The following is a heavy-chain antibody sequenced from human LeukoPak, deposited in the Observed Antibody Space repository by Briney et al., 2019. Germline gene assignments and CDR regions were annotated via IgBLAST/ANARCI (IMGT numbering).Heavy chain of an antibody. D-gene: IGHD2-2*02. J-gene: IGHJ6*03. CDR3: ARSPLRSPSPSNIVVVPAAIGWYYYYMDV. CDR2: IYTSGST. CDR1: GGSISSYY. Sequence: SETLSLTCTVSGGSISSYYWSWIRQPAGKGLEWIGRIYTSGSTNYNPSLKSRVTMSVDTSKNQFSLKLSSVTAADTAVYYCARSPLRSPSPSNIVVVPAAIGWYYYYMDVWGKGTTVTVSS. V-gene: IGHV4-4*07.